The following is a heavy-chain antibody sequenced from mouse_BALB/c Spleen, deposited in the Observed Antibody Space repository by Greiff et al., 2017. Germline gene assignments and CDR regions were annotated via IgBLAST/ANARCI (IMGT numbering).Heavy chain of an antibody. CDR1: GYTFTSYW. V-gene: IGHV1-7*01. J-gene: IGHJ4*01. Sequence: VQLQQSGAELAKPGASVKMSCKASGYTFTSYWMHWVKQRPGQGLEWIGYINPSTGYTNYNQKFKDKATLTADKSSSTAYMQLSSLTSEDSAVYYCARDGYWDAMDYWGQGTSVTVSS. CDR2: INPSTGYT. D-gene: IGHD2-3*01. CDR3: ARDGYWDAMDY.